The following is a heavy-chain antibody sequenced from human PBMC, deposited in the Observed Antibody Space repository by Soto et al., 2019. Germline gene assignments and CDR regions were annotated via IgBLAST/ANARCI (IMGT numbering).Heavy chain of an antibody. CDR2: IYWDDDK. CDR3: AHRGYMSGNWDQGYFDY. J-gene: IGHJ4*02. CDR1: GFSLTTSGVG. V-gene: IGHV2-5*02. Sequence: QITLMESGPTRVKPTQTLTLTCTFSGFSLTTSGVGVGWIRKTPGKALEWLAVIYWDDDKRYSPSLKSRLTITXDXSXNXLVLTMAYMDPVDTATYFCAHRGYMSGNWDQGYFDYWGQGTLVTVSS. D-gene: IGHD7-27*01.